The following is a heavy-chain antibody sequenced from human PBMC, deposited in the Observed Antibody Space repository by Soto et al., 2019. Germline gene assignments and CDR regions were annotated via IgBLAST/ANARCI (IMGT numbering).Heavy chain of an antibody. Sequence: GGSLRLSCAASGFTFSIYAMTWVRQAPGKGLEWVSTIGGSGGDTSYADFVRGQFTISRDNSRNTLYLQMNSLRAEDTAVYYCVKDAPGSGWLSDYWGRGTLVTVSS. CDR3: VKDAPGSGWLSDY. J-gene: IGHJ4*02. D-gene: IGHD3-22*01. CDR1: GFTFSIYA. CDR2: IGGSGGDT. V-gene: IGHV3-23*01.